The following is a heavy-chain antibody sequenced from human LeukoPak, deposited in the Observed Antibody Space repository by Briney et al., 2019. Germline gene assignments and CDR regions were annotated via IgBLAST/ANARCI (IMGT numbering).Heavy chain of an antibody. V-gene: IGHV1-46*01. J-gene: IGHJ4*02. D-gene: IGHD1-1*01. Sequence: ASVNVSFKASGYTFITHYMHWVRQAPGQGVEWMGIINPNDGGTAYAQKFRGRLSMTGNTSTSTVYMELTSLISEDTAVYYCARSALSGTGYFDYWGQGTLVPVSS. CDR3: ARSALSGTGYFDY. CDR2: INPNDGGT. CDR1: GYTFITHY.